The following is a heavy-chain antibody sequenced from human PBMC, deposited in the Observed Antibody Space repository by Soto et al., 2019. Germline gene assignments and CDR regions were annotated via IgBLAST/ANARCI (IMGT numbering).Heavy chain of an antibody. D-gene: IGHD3-10*01. CDR3: VRPLPSGQTHAGDV. CDR2: IYNDGTT. J-gene: IGHJ6*02. Sequence: PGGSLRLSCVASGLPVAGSYMAWVRQAPGKGLEWASVIYNDGTTYYSQSVEGRFTISRDTSKNTLYLQMDRLRDEDTAVYYCVRPLPSGQTHAGDVWGQGTTVTVSS. V-gene: IGHV3-53*01. CDR1: GLPVAGSY.